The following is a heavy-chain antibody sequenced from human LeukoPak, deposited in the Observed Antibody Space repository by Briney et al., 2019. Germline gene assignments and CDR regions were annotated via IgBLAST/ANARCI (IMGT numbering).Heavy chain of an antibody. J-gene: IGHJ6*03. V-gene: IGHV4-34*01. Sequence: SETLSLTCAVYGGSFSGYYWSWIRQPPGKGLEWIGEINHSGSTNYNPSLKSRVTISVDTSKNQLSLKLSSVTAADTAVYYCARERAARTSYYYYMDVWGKGTTVTVSS. CDR3: ARERAARTSYYYYMDV. D-gene: IGHD1-14*01. CDR2: INHSGST. CDR1: GGSFSGYY.